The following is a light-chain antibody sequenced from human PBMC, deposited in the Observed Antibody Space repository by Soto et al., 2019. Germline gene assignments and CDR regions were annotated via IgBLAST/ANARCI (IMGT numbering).Light chain of an antibody. J-gene: IGKJ1*01. CDR1: QSVSSN. CDR2: AAS. Sequence: EIVMTQSPATLSVSPGERATLSCRASQSVSSNLAWYQQKPGQAPRLLIYAASTRATGIPARFSGSGSGTEFTLTISSLQSEDFAVYYCQQRGNWPRTFGQGTKVEIK. CDR3: QQRGNWPRT. V-gene: IGKV3-15*01.